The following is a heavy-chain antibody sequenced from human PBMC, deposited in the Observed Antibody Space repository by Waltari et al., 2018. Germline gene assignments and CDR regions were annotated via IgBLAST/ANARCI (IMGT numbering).Heavy chain of an antibody. D-gene: IGHD2-15*01. J-gene: IGHJ3*02. CDR3: AAGWSDAFDI. V-gene: IGHV4-59*01. CDR1: GGSISSYY. CDR2: LDYSGST. Sequence: QVQLQESGPGLVKPSETLSLTCSVPGGSISSYYWSWFRQPPGKGLAWIAYLDYSGSTNYNPSLKSRVTISGDTSKNQFSLKLSSVTAADTAVYYCAAGWSDAFDIWGQGTMVTVSS.